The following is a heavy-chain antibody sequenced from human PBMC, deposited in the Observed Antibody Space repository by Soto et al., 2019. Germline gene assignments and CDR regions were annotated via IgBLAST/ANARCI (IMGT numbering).Heavy chain of an antibody. J-gene: IGHJ6*02. CDR2: IYPGDSDT. D-gene: IGHD5-18*01. V-gene: IGHV5-51*01. Sequence: PGESLKISCKGSGYSFTSYCIGWVRQMPGKGLEWMGLIYPGDSDTRYSPSFQGQGTISADKSISTAYLQWSSLKASDTAMYYCARLARVLGIQPHYYYYGMDVWGQGTTVTVSS. CDR3: ARLARVLGIQPHYYYYGMDV. CDR1: GYSFTSYC.